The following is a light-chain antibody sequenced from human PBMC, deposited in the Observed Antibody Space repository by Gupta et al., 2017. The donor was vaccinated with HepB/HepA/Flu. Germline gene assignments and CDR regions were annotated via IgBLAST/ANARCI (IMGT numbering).Light chain of an antibody. Sequence: IQNIQSPSTLSSSVGDRVTITGRASQSISTWLAWYQQKPGKAPKLLIYKASSLESGVPSRFSGSGSGTEFTLTISSLQHDDFATYYCQQYNNYLFTFGPETKVDI. J-gene: IGKJ3*01. V-gene: IGKV1-5*03. CDR2: KAS. CDR3: QQYNNYLFT. CDR1: QSISTW.